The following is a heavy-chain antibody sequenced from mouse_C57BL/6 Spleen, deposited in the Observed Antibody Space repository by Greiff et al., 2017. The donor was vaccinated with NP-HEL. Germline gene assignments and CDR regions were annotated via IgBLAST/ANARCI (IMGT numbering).Heavy chain of an antibody. V-gene: IGHV1-53*01. D-gene: IGHD1-1*01. J-gene: IGHJ3*01. CDR1: GYTFTSYW. Sequence: VKLQQPGTELVKPGASVKLSCKASGYTFTSYWMHWVKQRPGQGLEWIGNINPSNGGTNYNEKFKSKATLTVDKSSSTAYMQLSSLTSEDSAVYYCARGRPLGSQFAYWGQGTLVTVSA. CDR3: ARGRPLGSQFAY. CDR2: INPSNGGT.